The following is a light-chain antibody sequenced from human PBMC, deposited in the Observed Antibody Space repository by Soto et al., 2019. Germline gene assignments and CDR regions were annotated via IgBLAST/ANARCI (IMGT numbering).Light chain of an antibody. CDR3: GTWDNSLSADV. CDR1: GSNIGNNF. V-gene: IGLV1-51*01. Sequence: QSVLTQPPSVSAAPGQKVTISCSGSGSNIGNNFVSWYQQFPGTAPKLLIYDNNKRPSGIPDRFSGSKSGTSATLGITGLQTGDEADYYCGTWDNSLSADVFGAGTKLTVL. J-gene: IGLJ1*01. CDR2: DNN.